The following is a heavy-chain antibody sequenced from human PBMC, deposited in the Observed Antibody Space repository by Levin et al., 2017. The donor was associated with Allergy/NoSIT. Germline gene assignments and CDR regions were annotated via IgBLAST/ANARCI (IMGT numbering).Heavy chain of an antibody. CDR3: ASQPFGVGNLYYFDY. Sequence: PGGSLRLSCAASGFTFSSRWMSWVRQAPGKGLEWVANIKLDGSEQYYVDSLKGRFTISRDNAKSSLYLQMNSLRAEDTAVYYCASQPFGVGNLYYFDYWGQGTLVTVSS. CDR2: IKLDGSEQ. CDR1: GFTFSSRW. J-gene: IGHJ4*02. D-gene: IGHD3-3*01. V-gene: IGHV3-7*01.